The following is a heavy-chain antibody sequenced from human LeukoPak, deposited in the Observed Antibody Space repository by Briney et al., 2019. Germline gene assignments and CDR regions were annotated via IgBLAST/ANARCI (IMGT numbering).Heavy chain of an antibody. V-gene: IGHV3-23*01. Sequence: GGSLRLSCAASGFTFSSYNMSWVRQAPGRGLEWVSSITAIDGRTYYADSVRGRFTISRDNSKNTVYLQLNSLRAGDTAIYYCTKDRRGPAAGTWYFDSWGQGTLVTVSS. J-gene: IGHJ4*02. CDR3: TKDRRGPAAGTWYFDS. CDR2: ITAIDGRT. CDR1: GFTFSSYN. D-gene: IGHD6-13*01.